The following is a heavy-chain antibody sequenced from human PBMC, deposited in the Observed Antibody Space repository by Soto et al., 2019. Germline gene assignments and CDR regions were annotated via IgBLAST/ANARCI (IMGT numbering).Heavy chain of an antibody. Sequence: GGSLRLSCAASGFTFSSYGMHWVRQAPGKGLEWVAVIWYDGSNKYYADSVKGRFTISRDNSKNTLYLQMNSLRAEDTAVYYCARGPRRDIVLMVYANRGFDYWGQGTLVTVSS. J-gene: IGHJ4*02. V-gene: IGHV3-33*01. D-gene: IGHD2-8*01. CDR2: IWYDGSNK. CDR3: ARGPRRDIVLMVYANRGFDY. CDR1: GFTFSSYG.